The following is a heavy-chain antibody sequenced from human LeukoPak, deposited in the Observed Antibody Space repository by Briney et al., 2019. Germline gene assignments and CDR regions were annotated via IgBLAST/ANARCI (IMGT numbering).Heavy chain of an antibody. J-gene: IGHJ4*02. Sequence: GASVKVSCKASGYTFTGYYMHLVRQAPGQGLEWMGRINPNGGGSNYAQKFQGRVTMAGDTSISTAYMELSRLRSDDTAVYYCARTHSSDWYYFDYWGQGTLVTVSS. CDR1: GYTFTGYY. CDR3: ARTHSSDWYYFDY. D-gene: IGHD6-19*01. CDR2: INPNGGGS. V-gene: IGHV1-2*06.